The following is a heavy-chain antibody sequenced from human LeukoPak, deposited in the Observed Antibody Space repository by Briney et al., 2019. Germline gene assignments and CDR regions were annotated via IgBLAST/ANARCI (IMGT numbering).Heavy chain of an antibody. J-gene: IGHJ4*02. V-gene: IGHV3-74*01. Sequence: GESLRLSCAASGFTFSSSWMHWVRQAPGKGLIWVSRMNSDGRTTTYADSVKGRFTISRDNAKNTLFLQMNSLTAEDTAVYYCARGSWQQLVLWGVGYYFDYWGQGTLVTVSS. CDR2: MNSDGRTT. CDR3: ARGSWQQLVLWGVGYYFDY. D-gene: IGHD6-13*01. CDR1: GFTFSSSW.